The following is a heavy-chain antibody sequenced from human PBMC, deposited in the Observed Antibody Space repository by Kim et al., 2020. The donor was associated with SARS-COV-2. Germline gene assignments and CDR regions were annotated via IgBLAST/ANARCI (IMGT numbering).Heavy chain of an antibody. Sequence: SVKGRFTISRDDSKNTLYLQMNSLRAEDTAVYYCAKWTFSRGSGNYYPDYWGQGTLVTVSS. V-gene: IGHV3-30*02. CDR3: AKWTFSRGSGNYYPDY. J-gene: IGHJ4*02. D-gene: IGHD3-10*01.